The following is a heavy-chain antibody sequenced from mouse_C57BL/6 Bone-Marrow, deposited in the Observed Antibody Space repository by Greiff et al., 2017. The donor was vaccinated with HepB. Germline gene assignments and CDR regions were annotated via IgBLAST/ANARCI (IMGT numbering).Heavy chain of an antibody. CDR1: GYTFTDYY. CDR3: ARSCIYYGYAWYFDV. D-gene: IGHD2-2*01. J-gene: IGHJ1*03. CDR2: IYPGSGNT. V-gene: IGHV1-76*01. Sequence: QVQLKQSGAELVRPGASVKLSCKASGYTFTDYYINWVKQRPGQGLEWIARIYPGSGNTYYNEKFKGKATLTAEKSSSTAYMQLSSLTSEDSAVYFCARSCIYYGYAWYFDVWGTGTTVTVSS.